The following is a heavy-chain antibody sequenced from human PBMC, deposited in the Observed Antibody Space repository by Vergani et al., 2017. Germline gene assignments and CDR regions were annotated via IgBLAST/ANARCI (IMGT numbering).Heavy chain of an antibody. Sequence: EVPLLESGGDLVQPGGSLRLSCAASGFTFNHYAMNWVRQAPGKGLEWVSGISGSGGSKYYAGSVKGRFTISRDSSKNTLYLQMNSLSAGDTAVYYCAKAKPRNSGYDYLYYYHAMDVWGQGTTVTVSS. CDR1: GFTFNHYA. CDR3: AKAKPRNSGYDYLYYYHAMDV. CDR2: ISGSGGSK. D-gene: IGHD5-12*01. J-gene: IGHJ6*02. V-gene: IGHV3-23*01.